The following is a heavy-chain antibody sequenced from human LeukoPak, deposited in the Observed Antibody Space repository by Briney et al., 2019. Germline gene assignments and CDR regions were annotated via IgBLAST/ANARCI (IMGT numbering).Heavy chain of an antibody. CDR1: GGTFSSYA. CDR3: ARYNPEHYYYGMDV. V-gene: IGHV1-69*04. CDR2: IIPILGIA. J-gene: IGHJ6*02. Sequence: GASVKDSCKASGGTFSSYAISWVRQAPGQGLEWMGRIIPILGIANYAQKFQGRVTITADKSTSTAYMELSSLRSEDTAVYYCARYNPEHYYYGMDVWGQGTTVTASS. D-gene: IGHD1-1*01.